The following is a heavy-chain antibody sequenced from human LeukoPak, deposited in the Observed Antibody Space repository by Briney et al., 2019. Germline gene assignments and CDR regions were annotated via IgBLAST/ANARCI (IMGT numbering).Heavy chain of an antibody. J-gene: IGHJ5*02. V-gene: IGHV3-11*01. D-gene: IGHD4-17*01. CDR1: GFTFSDYY. CDR3: ATRNMTTVSP. CDR2: ISSSGSTI. Sequence: PGGSLRLSCAASGFTFSDYYMSWIRQAPGKGLEGVSYISSSGSTIYYAGSVKGRFTMSRDNAKNSLYLQMNSLRAEDTAVYYCATRNMTTVSPWGQGTLVTVSS.